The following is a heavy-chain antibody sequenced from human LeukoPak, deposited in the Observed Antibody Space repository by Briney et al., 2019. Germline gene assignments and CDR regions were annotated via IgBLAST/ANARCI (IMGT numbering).Heavy chain of an antibody. V-gene: IGHV3-33*01. CDR3: ARAFPYYYDSSGYYYDF. J-gene: IGHJ4*02. D-gene: IGHD3-22*01. CDR1: EFAFSRHA. CDR2: IWRDSSEK. Sequence: GGSLRLSCVASEFAFSRHAMHWVRQAPGKGLEWVAVIWRDSSEKHYADSVKGRFTISRHNSKNTLYLQMNSLRAEDTAVYYCARAFPYYYDSSGYYYDFWGQGTLVTVSS.